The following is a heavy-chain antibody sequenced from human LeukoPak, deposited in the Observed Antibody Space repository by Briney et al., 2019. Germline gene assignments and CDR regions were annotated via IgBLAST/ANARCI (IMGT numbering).Heavy chain of an antibody. Sequence: GGSLRLSCAASGFTFSDNYMSWIRQAPGKGLEWVSYISSSGSIYYADSVKGRFTISRDNAKNSLYLQMNSLRAEDTAVYYCARGRRLGASRGRDFDYWGQGTLVTVSS. CDR1: GFTFSDNY. J-gene: IGHJ4*02. CDR3: ARGRRLGASRGRDFDY. V-gene: IGHV3-11*04. CDR2: ISSSGSI. D-gene: IGHD1-26*01.